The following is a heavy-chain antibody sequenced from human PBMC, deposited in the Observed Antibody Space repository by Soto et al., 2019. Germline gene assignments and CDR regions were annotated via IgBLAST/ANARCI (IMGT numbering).Heavy chain of an antibody. CDR3: ARGRGAHYDFWSGPMDV. J-gene: IGHJ6*03. Sequence: ASVKVSCKASGYTFTSYDINWVRQATGQRLERIGWMNPNSGNTGYAQKFQGRVTITRNTSIITAYMELSSLRSEDTFVYFCARGRGAHYDFWSGPMDVWGKGTTVTVSS. CDR1: GYTFTSYD. V-gene: IGHV1-8*01. CDR2: MNPNSGNT. D-gene: IGHD3-3*01.